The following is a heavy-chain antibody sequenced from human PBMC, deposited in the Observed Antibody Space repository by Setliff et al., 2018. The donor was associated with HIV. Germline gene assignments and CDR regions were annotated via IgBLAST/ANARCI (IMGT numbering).Heavy chain of an antibody. CDR3: ARGIVTLGGTLNWFDP. CDR1: GGSISSHY. CDR2: IYYSGST. D-gene: IGHD2-21*02. V-gene: IGHV4-59*11. J-gene: IGHJ5*02. Sequence: PSETLPLTCTVSGGSISSHYWSWIRQPPGKGLEWIGSIYYSGSTNYNPSLKSRVTISVDTSKNQFSLKLSSVTAADTAVYYCARGIVTLGGTLNWFDPWGQGTLVTVSS.